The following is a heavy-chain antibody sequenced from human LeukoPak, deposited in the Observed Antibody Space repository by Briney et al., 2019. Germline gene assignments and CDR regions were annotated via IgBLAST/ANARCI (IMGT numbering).Heavy chain of an antibody. CDR2: ISGSGGNT. Sequence: PGGSLRLSCAASGFTFGSYAMSWVRQAPGKGLEWVSSISGSGGNTYYADSVKGRFTISRDNSKNTLYLQMNSLRAADTAVYYCAKDRRITMAGTVDYFDYWGQGTLVTVSS. CDR3: AKDRRITMAGTVDYFDY. D-gene: IGHD6-19*01. V-gene: IGHV3-23*01. J-gene: IGHJ4*02. CDR1: GFTFGSYA.